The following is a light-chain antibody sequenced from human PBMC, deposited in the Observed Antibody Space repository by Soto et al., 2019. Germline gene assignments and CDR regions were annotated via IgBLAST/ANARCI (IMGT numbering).Light chain of an antibody. V-gene: IGKV3-20*01. CDR3: HQYGDSPWT. Sequence: EIVLTQSPGTLSLSPGERATLSCRASQSVTSNYLAWYLQKPGQAPKVLIHAASGRTTGIPDRFRGSGSVTDFTLTISRLEPEDFGVYYCHQYGDSPWTFGLGTKVEIK. CDR1: QSVTSNY. J-gene: IGKJ1*01. CDR2: AAS.